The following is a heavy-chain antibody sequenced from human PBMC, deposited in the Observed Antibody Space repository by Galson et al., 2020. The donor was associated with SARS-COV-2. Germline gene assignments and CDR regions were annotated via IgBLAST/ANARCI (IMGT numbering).Heavy chain of an antibody. CDR1: GGSFSVGYE. J-gene: IGHJ5*01. CDR2: INHFGTT. Sequence: SETLSLTCAVYGGSFSVGYEWTWIRQTPGKGLQWIGDINHFGTTTYNPSLKSRVTISIATSKNQFSLILRSVTAADTAVYYCARGNSKEAATFFRSHWFDSWGQGNLVTVSS. D-gene: IGHD2-15*01. CDR3: ARGNSKEAATFFRSHWFDS. V-gene: IGHV4-34*01.